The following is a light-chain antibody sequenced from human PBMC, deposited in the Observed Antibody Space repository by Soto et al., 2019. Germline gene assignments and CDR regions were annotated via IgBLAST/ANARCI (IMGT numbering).Light chain of an antibody. Sequence: ILITQSPDSLALSLCDRSTINCKSIQSVLYSYTHKNYLAWYQQKPGQPPKLLIYWASTRESGVPDRFSGSGSGTDFTLTISSLQAEDVAVYYCQQYYSTPWTFGQGAKVDI. CDR2: WAS. V-gene: IGKV4-1*01. J-gene: IGKJ1*01. CDR3: QQYYSTPWT. CDR1: QSVLYSYTHKNY.